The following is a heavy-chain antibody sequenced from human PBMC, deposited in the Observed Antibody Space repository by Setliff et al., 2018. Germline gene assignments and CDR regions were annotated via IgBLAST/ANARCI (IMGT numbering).Heavy chain of an antibody. V-gene: IGHV4-34*01. Sequence: PSETLSLTCAVYGGSFSGSFWSWIRQPPGKGLEWIGEINHTGGTNYTPSLKSRVTISVDTSKNQFSLKLSSVTAADTAVYYCARHKSNGSGSYPSLYMDVWGKGIMVTVSS. CDR2: INHTGGT. D-gene: IGHD3-10*01. CDR3: ARHKSNGSGSYPSLYMDV. J-gene: IGHJ6*03. CDR1: GGSFSGSF.